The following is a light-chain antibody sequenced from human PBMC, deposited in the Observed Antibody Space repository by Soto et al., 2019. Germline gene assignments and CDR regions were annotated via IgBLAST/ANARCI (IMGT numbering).Light chain of an antibody. J-gene: IGKJ4*01. CDR2: GAS. CDR1: QSVSTK. CDR3: QHYNHWPLT. V-gene: IGKV3-15*01. Sequence: VGTQSPATLAASPGGRATFSCRASQSVSTKLAWYKQKPGQAPRLLIYGASTRATGIPARFSGSGSGTEFTLTISSLQSEDFAVYYCQHYNHWPLTFGGGTKVDIK.